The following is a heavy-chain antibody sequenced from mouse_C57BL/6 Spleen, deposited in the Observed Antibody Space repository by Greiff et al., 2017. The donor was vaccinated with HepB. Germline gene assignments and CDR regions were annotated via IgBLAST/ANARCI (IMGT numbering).Heavy chain of an antibody. V-gene: IGHV1-62-2*01. CDR3: ARHEEVYYYGSREYYFDY. J-gene: IGHJ2*01. CDR1: GYTFTEYT. Sequence: VQLQQSGAELVKPGASVKLSCKASGYTFTEYTINWVKQRSGQGLEWIGWFYPGSGSIKYNEKFKDKATLTADKSSSTVYMELSRVTSEDSAVYFCARHEEVYYYGSREYYFDYWGQGTTLTVSS. CDR2: FYPGSGSI. D-gene: IGHD1-1*01.